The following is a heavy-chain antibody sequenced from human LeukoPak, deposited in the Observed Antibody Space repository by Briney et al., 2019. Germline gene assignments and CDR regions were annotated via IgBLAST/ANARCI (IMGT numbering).Heavy chain of an antibody. CDR1: GGSISSSSYY. CDR2: IYYSGST. Sequence: SETLSLTCTVPGGSISSSSYYWGWIRQPPGKGLEWIGSIYYSGSTYYNPSLKSRVTISVDTSKNQFSLKLSSVTAADTAVYYCARVGDRPLGRGYSGYDNHWGQGTLVTVSS. V-gene: IGHV4-39*07. J-gene: IGHJ5*02. D-gene: IGHD5-12*01. CDR3: ARVGDRPLGRGYSGYDNH.